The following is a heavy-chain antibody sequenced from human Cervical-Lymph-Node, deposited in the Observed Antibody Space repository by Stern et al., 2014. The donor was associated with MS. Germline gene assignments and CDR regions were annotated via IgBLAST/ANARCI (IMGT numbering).Heavy chain of an antibody. J-gene: IGHJ4*02. Sequence: QVQLQESGPGLVKPSQTLSLTCTVSGGSISSGDYYWSWIRQPPGKGLEWIGYIYYSGSTYYNPSLKSRVTISVDTSTNQFSLKLSSVTAADTAVYYCARGGEYYDSSGYSLLDYWGQGTLVTVSS. CDR1: GGSISSGDYY. CDR3: ARGGEYYDSSGYSLLDY. D-gene: IGHD3-22*01. V-gene: IGHV4-30-4*01. CDR2: IYYSGST.